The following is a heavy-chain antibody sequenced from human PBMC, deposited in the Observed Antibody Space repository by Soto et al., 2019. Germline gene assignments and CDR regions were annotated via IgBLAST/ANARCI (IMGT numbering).Heavy chain of an antibody. Sequence: ASVKGSCKASGYTFTSYAMHWVRQAPGQRLEWMGWINAGNGNTKYSQKFQGRVTITRDTSASTAYMELSSLRSEDTAVYYCARDRDIAAAVLDYWGQGTLVTVSS. D-gene: IGHD6-13*01. J-gene: IGHJ4*02. V-gene: IGHV1-3*01. CDR1: GYTFTSYA. CDR3: ARDRDIAAAVLDY. CDR2: INAGNGNT.